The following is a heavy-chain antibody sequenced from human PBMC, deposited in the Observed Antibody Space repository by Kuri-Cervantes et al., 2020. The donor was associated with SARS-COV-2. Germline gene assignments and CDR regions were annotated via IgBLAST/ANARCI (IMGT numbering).Heavy chain of an antibody. J-gene: IGHJ6*03. D-gene: IGHD2-2*01. CDR1: GFTFSSYA. Sequence: GESLKISCAASGFTFSSYAMHWVRQAPGKGLEWVAVISYDGSNKYYADSVKGRFTISRDNSKNTLYLQMNSLRAEDTAVYYCAREGGVVVPAARGYMDVWGKGTTVSVSS. CDR3: AREGGVVVPAARGYMDV. CDR2: ISYDGSNK. V-gene: IGHV3-30*04.